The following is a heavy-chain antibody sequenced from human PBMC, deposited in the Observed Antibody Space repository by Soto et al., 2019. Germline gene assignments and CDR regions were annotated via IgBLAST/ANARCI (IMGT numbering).Heavy chain of an antibody. Sequence: EVQLLESGGGLVQPGGSLRLSCAASGFTFSSYAMSWVRQAPGKGLEWVSAISGSGGSTYYADSVKGRFTISRDNSKNTLYLQMNSLRAEDTAVYYCAKDADSSGWSASFGKYYCYGMDVWGQGTTVTVSS. CDR3: AKDADSSGWSASFGKYYCYGMDV. V-gene: IGHV3-23*01. J-gene: IGHJ6*02. CDR2: ISGSGGST. D-gene: IGHD6-19*01. CDR1: GFTFSSYA.